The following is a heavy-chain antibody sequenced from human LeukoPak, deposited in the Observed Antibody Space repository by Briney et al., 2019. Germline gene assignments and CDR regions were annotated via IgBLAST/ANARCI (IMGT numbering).Heavy chain of an antibody. V-gene: IGHV4-34*01. Sequence: SETLSLTCAVYGGSFSGYYWSWIRQPPGKGLEWIGEINHSGSTNYNPSLKSRVTISVETSKNQFSLKLSSVTAADTAVYYFARAYRLGTGDSSGYYFYYYYYGMDVWGQGTTVTVSS. CDR3: ARAYRLGTGDSSGYYFYYYYYGMDV. CDR2: INHSGST. D-gene: IGHD3-22*01. J-gene: IGHJ6*02. CDR1: GGSFSGYY.